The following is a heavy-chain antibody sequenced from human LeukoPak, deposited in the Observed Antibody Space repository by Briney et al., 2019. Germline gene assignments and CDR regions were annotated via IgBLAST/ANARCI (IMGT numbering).Heavy chain of an antibody. CDR1: GFIFSNYG. D-gene: IGHD6-13*01. CDR3: AKTRPPYLGMYIAARGLDY. J-gene: IGHJ4*02. V-gene: IGHV3-23*01. CDR2: ISASGSAT. Sequence: PGGSLRLSCAASGFIFSNYGMNWVRQAPGKGLEWVAAISASGSATSYADSVKGRFTISRDNSKNTLYLQMNSLRAEDTAVYYCAKTRPPYLGMYIAARGLDYWGQGTLVTVSS.